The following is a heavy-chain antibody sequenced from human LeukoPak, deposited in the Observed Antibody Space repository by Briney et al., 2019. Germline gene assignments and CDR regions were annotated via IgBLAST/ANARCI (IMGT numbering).Heavy chain of an antibody. Sequence: PGRSLRLSCAASGFTFSSYWMHWVRQAPGKGLVWVSRINTDGSSTSYADSVKGRFTISRDNAKNTLYLQMNSLRAEDTAVYYCAREGYYYDSSGYYYADYWGQGTLVTVSS. CDR2: INTDGSST. V-gene: IGHV3-74*01. CDR3: AREGYYYDSSGYYYADY. J-gene: IGHJ4*02. CDR1: GFTFSSYW. D-gene: IGHD3-22*01.